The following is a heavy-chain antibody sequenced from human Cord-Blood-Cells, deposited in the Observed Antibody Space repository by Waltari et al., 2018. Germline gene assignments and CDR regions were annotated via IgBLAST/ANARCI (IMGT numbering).Heavy chain of an antibody. CDR2: IYYSGST. D-gene: IGHD6-19*01. Sequence: QLQLQESGPGLVKPSETLSLTCTVSGGSISSSSYYWGWLRPPPGKGLEWIGSIYYSGSTYYNPSLKSRVTISVDTSKNQFSLKLSSVTAADTAVYYCARQPSSGWYYYYYGMDVWGQGTTVTVSS. CDR3: ARQPSSGWYYYYYGMDV. V-gene: IGHV4-39*01. J-gene: IGHJ6*02. CDR1: GGSISSSSYY.